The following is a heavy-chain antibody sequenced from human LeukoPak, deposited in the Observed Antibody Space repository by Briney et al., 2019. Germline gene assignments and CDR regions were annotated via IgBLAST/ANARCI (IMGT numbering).Heavy chain of an antibody. CDR2: ISAYNGNT. V-gene: IGHV1-18*04. CDR1: GLTFTSYG. CDR3: ARDRTSQGYYDILTGLNWFDP. Sequence: ASVKVSCKASGLTFTSYGISWVRQAPGQGLEWMGWISAYNGNTNYAQKLQGRVTMTTDTSTSTAYMELRSLRSDDTAVYYCARDRTSQGYYDILTGLNWFDPWGQGTLVTVSS. J-gene: IGHJ5*02. D-gene: IGHD3-9*01.